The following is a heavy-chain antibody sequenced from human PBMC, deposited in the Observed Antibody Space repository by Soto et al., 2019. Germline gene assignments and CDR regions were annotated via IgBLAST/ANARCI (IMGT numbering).Heavy chain of an antibody. Sequence: ASVKVSCKSSGYTFTAYYIHWVRQAPGHGLEWVGWINPNGGGTKYAQKFQERVTMTRDTSINTAYMELNRLTSDDTAVYYCAKAVHTMIQGVRFRVDQWGQGTLVTVSS. CDR3: AKAVHTMIQGVRFRVDQ. V-gene: IGHV1-2*02. CDR1: GYTFTAYY. CDR2: INPNGGGT. J-gene: IGHJ4*02. D-gene: IGHD3-10*01.